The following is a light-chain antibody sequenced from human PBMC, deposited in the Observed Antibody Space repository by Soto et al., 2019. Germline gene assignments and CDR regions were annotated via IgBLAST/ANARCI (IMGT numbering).Light chain of an antibody. J-gene: IGKJ4*01. CDR2: DAS. CDR1: QSISSW. Sequence: DIQMTQSPSTLSASVGDRVTITCRASQSISSWLAWYQQKPGKAPKLLIYDASSLGSGVPSRFSGSGSGTEFTLTISSLEPEDFAVYYCQQRSNWPLTFGGGTKVDIK. V-gene: IGKV1-5*01. CDR3: QQRSNWPLT.